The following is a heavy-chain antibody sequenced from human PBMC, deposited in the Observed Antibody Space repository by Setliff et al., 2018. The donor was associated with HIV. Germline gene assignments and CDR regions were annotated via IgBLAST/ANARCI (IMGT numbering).Heavy chain of an antibody. J-gene: IGHJ6*02. D-gene: IGHD3-22*01. V-gene: IGHV4-59*11. CDR2: IYYTGNT. Sequence: SETLSLTCTVSGVSSSSHYWSWIRQPPGKGLEWIGYIYYTGNTNYNPSLKSRVTVIIDIYKNQMSLNLRSVTAADTAVYYCARHLTYDTIPSLTAYGLDVWGQGTTVTVSS. CDR1: GVSSSSHY. CDR3: ARHLTYDTIPSLTAYGLDV.